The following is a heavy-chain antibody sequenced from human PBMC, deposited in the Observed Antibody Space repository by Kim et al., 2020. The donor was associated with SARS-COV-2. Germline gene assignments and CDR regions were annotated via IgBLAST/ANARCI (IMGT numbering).Heavy chain of an antibody. CDR1: GFTFSSYW. V-gene: IGHV3-7*03. CDR2: IKQDGSEK. CDR3: ARDSSHQLLFLYYYYGMDV. J-gene: IGHJ6*02. D-gene: IGHD2-2*01. Sequence: GGSLRLSCAASGFTFSSYWMSWVRQAPGKGLEWVANIKQDGSEKYYVDSVKGRFTISRDNAKNSLYLQMNSLRAEDTAVYYCARDSSHQLLFLYYYYGMDVWGQGTTVTVSS.